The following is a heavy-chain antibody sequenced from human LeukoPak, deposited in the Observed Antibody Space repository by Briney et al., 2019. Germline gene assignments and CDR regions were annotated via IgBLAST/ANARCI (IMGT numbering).Heavy chain of an antibody. CDR1: GFTFSSRW. D-gene: IGHD3-22*01. CDR3: AKVVGSITMIVVVSWFDP. Sequence: GGSLRLSCAASGFTFSSRWMSWVRQAPGKGLEWVSTISGGDGSTYYADSVKGRFTISRDNSKNTLHLQMNSLRAEDTAVYYCAKVVGSITMIVVVSWFDPWGQGTLVTVSS. V-gene: IGHV3-23*01. J-gene: IGHJ5*02. CDR2: ISGGDGST.